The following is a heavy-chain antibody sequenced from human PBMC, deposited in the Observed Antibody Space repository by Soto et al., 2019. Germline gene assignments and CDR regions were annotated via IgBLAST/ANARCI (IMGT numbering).Heavy chain of an antibody. CDR1: GGTFSSYA. CDR2: IIPIFGTA. V-gene: IGHV1-69*13. Sequence: SVKVSCKASGGTFSSYAISWVRQAPGQGLEWMGGIIPIFGTANYAQKFQGRVTITADESTSTAYMELSSLRSEDTAVYYCARDSTQRINYYGSGSYAPMGYYYYGMDVWGQGTTVTVSS. CDR3: ARDSTQRINYYGSGSYAPMGYYYYGMDV. D-gene: IGHD3-10*01. J-gene: IGHJ6*02.